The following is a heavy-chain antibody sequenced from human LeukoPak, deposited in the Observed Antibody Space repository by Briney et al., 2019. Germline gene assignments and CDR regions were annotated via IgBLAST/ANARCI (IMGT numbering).Heavy chain of an antibody. D-gene: IGHD4-11*01. CDR3: ARGNFPVDFDY. V-gene: IGHV3-13*01. CDR2: IGTAGDT. CDR1: GFTFSSYD. J-gene: IGHJ4*02. Sequence: GGSLRLSCAASGFTFSSYDMHRVRQATGKGLVWVSAIGTAGDTYYPGSVKGRFTISRENAKNSLYLQMNSLRAGDTAVYYCARGNFPVDFDYWGQGTLVTVSS.